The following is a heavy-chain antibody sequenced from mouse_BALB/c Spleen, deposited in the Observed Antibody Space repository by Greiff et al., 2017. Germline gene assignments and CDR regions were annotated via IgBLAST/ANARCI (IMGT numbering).Heavy chain of an antibody. CDR2: INPDSSTI. V-gene: IGHV4-1*02. D-gene: IGHD1-1*01. CDR3: ASHYYGSSYEYFDY. J-gene: IGHJ2*01. CDR1: GFDFSRYW. Sequence: EVQLVESGGGLVQPGGSLKLSCAASGFDFSRYWMSWVRQAPGKGLEWIGEINPDSSTINYTPSLKDKFIISRDNAKNTLYLQMSKVRSEDTALYYCASHYYGSSYEYFDYWGQGTTLTVSS.